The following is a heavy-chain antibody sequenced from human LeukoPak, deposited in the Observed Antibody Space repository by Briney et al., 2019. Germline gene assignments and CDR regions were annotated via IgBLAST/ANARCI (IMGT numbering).Heavy chain of an antibody. CDR3: AKRDGDSSSWYDPFDY. CDR2: ISSSGGST. D-gene: IGHD6-13*01. CDR1: GFTFRSYA. Sequence: GGSLRLSCAASGFTFRSYAMSWVRQPPGKGLEWVSAISSSGGSTYYADSVKGRFTISRDNSKSTVYLQMSRLRAEDTAVYYCAKRDGDSSSWYDPFDYWGQGTLVTVSS. V-gene: IGHV3-23*01. J-gene: IGHJ4*02.